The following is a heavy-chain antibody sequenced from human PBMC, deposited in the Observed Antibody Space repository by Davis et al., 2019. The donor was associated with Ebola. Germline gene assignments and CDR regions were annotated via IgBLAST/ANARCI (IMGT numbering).Heavy chain of an antibody. J-gene: IGHJ5*02. Sequence: PSETLSLTCAVYGGSFSGYYWSWIRQPPGKGLEWIGEINHSGSTNYYPSLKSRVTISVDTSKNQFSLKLSSVTAADTAVYYCARATPGVRFLGFDPWGQGTLVTVSS. V-gene: IGHV4-34*01. D-gene: IGHD3-3*01. CDR3: ARATPGVRFLGFDP. CDR1: GGSFSGYY. CDR2: INHSGST.